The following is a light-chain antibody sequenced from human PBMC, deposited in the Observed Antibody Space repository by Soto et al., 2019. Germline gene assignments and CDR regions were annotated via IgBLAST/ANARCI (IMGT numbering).Light chain of an antibody. CDR1: QTIASN. V-gene: IGKV3-15*01. CDR2: GAS. J-gene: IGKJ2*01. CDR3: QQYHNWPPQYT. Sequence: EIVMTQSPASLSVSPGDGATLSCRASQTIASNLVWYQQKPGQGPRLLIHGASTRAAGVPARFSGSGSGTDFALTISGLQSEDFAVYYCQQYHNWPPQYTFGHGTKLQIK.